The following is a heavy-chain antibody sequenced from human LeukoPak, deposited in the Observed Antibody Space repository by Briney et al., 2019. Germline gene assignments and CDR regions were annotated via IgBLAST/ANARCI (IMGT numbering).Heavy chain of an antibody. J-gene: IGHJ4*02. CDR2: ISYDGSNK. CDR3: AKQGFGC. CDR1: GFTFSSYG. Sequence: GGSLRLSCAASGFTFSSYGMHWVRQAPGKGLEWVAVISYDGSNKYYADSVKGRFTISRDNSKNTLYLQMNSLRAEDTAVYYCAKQGFGCWGQGTLVTVPS. V-gene: IGHV3-30*18.